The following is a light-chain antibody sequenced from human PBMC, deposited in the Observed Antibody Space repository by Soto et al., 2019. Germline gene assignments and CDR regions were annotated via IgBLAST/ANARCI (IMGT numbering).Light chain of an antibody. CDR2: AAS. Sequence: DIQMTQSPSSLSASVGDRVAITCRASQGIGNDLGWYQQKPGKAPKRLIYAASSLPSGVPPRFSGSGSGTEFTLTISSLQPEDFATYYCLQHNSYPWTFGQGTKVDIK. J-gene: IGKJ1*01. CDR1: QGIGND. V-gene: IGKV1-17*01. CDR3: LQHNSYPWT.